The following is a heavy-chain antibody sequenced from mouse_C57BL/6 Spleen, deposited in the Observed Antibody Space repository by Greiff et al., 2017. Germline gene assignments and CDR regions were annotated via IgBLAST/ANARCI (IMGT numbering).Heavy chain of an antibody. V-gene: IGHV1-82*01. Sequence: QVQLKESGPVLVKPGASVKISCKASGYAFSSSWMNWVKQRPGKGLEWIGRIYPGDGDTNYNGKFKGKATLTADTSSSTAYMQLSSLTSEDSAVYFCARRGYFYYFDYWGQGTTLTVSS. J-gene: IGHJ2*01. CDR1: GYAFSSSW. D-gene: IGHD2-3*01. CDR3: ARRGYFYYFDY. CDR2: IYPGDGDT.